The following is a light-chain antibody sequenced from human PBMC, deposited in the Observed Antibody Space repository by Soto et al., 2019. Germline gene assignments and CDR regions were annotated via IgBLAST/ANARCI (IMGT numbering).Light chain of an antibody. V-gene: IGKV3-11*01. CDR3: QRRSNWLSP. Sequence: EIVLTQSPATLSLSPGERATLSCRASQSVSSYLAWYQQKPGQAPRLLIYDASNRAPGIPARFSGSGSGTDFTLTLICLGPEVFVVYICQRRSNWLSPCGPGPKVDIK. CDR1: QSVSSY. CDR2: DAS. J-gene: IGKJ3*01.